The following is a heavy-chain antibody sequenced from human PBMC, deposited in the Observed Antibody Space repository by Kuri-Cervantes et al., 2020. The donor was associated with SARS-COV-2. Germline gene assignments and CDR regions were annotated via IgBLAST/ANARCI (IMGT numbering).Heavy chain of an antibody. D-gene: IGHD2-15*01. CDR1: GFTFSGYA. V-gene: IGHV3-23*01. CDR2: INDDGVST. CDR3: AKMVALRNGMAV. J-gene: IGHJ6*02. Sequence: LSLTCAASGFTFSGYAMSWVRQAPGKGLEWVSLINDDGVSTYYADSVKGRFTISRDNSKNTLYLQVSSLRAEDTALYYCAKMVALRNGMAVWGQGTTVTVSS.